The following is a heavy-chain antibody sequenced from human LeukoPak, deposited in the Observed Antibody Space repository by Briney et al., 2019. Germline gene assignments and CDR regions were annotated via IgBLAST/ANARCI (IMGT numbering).Heavy chain of an antibody. Sequence: GGSLRLSCAASGFTFSRYWMTWVRQAPGKGLEWVANIKEDGSEDSYVESVKGRFTISRDNAKNSLYLQLNSLRAEDTAVYFCARQRYSDYWGQGTLVTGSS. CDR2: IKEDGSED. J-gene: IGHJ4*02. V-gene: IGHV3-7*01. D-gene: IGHD1-1*01. CDR3: ARQRYSDY. CDR1: GFTFSRYW.